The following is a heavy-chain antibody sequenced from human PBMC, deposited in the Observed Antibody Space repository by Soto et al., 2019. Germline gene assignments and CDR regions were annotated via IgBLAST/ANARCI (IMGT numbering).Heavy chain of an antibody. CDR3: ARVATPMLEYNRRHYYCDF. D-gene: IGHD6-6*01. J-gene: IGHJ4*02. CDR2: ISYSGST. CDR1: GGSISSGDYY. V-gene: IGHV4-31*03. Sequence: QVQLQESGPGLVKPSQTLSLTCSVSGGSISSGDYYWSWIRQHPGKGLEWIGYISYSGSTYFSPSLESRVSISVDTSKHQFSLNVRSVTAADTAVYVCARVATPMLEYNRRHYYCDFWGQGTLVTVSS.